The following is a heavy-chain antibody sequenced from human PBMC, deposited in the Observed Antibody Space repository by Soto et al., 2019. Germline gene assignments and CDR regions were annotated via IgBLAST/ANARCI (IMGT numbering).Heavy chain of an antibody. J-gene: IGHJ3*02. V-gene: IGHV3-21*06. CDR3: ATIGDRDGFDI. D-gene: IGHD4-17*01. CDR2: ISTSGSYI. Sequence: EVQLVESGGGLVKPEESLRLSCAASGFSFSSYNMKWVRQAPGKGLEGVSSISTSGSYIFYAGSVRGRFTIFRDVAKNSLHLQMNSLRVEDTAVYYCATIGDRDGFDIWGQGTTVIVSS. CDR1: GFSFSSYN.